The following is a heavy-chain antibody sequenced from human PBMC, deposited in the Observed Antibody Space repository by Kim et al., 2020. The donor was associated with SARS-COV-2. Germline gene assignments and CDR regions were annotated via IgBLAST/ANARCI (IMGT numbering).Heavy chain of an antibody. D-gene: IGHD3-10*01. CDR3: ARDYYGSGHGNFEY. V-gene: IGHV1-8*01. CDR2: VEPNNGNT. Sequence: ASVKVSCKASGYTFTSYHINWVRQATGQGPEWMGWVEPNNGNTGYAQKFQGRVTMTRDTSINTAYMELSSLTSEDTAVYYCARDYYGSGHGNFEYWGQGTLVTVSS. CDR1: GYTFTSYH. J-gene: IGHJ4*02.